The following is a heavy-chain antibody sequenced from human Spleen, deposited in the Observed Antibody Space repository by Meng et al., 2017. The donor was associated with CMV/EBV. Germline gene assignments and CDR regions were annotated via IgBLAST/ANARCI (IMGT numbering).Heavy chain of an antibody. D-gene: IGHD3-3*01. CDR3: ARWVSSAYDL. Sequence: SETLSLTCTVSGGSVSSGRYCWSWIRQPPGKGPAWIGYIYYSGSTNYNPSLKSRVTISVDTSKNQFSLKLSSVTAADTAVYYCARWVSSAYDLWGQGTLVTVSS. CDR1: GGSVSSGRYC. J-gene: IGHJ4*02. V-gene: IGHV4-61*01. CDR2: IYYSGST.